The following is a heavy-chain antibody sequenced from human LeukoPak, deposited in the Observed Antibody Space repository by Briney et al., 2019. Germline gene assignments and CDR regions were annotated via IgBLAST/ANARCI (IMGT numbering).Heavy chain of an antibody. CDR1: GFTFSSYA. CDR3: AKVSGPYCSSTSCYLDS. J-gene: IGHJ4*02. CDR2: ISGSGGRT. Sequence: SGGSLRLSCAASGFTFSSYAMSWVRQAPGKGLEWVSAISGSGGRTYYADSVKGRFTISRDNSKNTLYLQMNSLRAEDTAIYYCAKVSGPYCSSTSCYLDSWGQGTLVTVSS. D-gene: IGHD2-2*01. V-gene: IGHV3-23*01.